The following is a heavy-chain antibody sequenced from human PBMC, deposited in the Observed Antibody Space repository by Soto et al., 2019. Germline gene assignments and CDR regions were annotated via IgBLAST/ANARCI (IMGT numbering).Heavy chain of an antibody. CDR2: ISWNSGSI. V-gene: IGHV3-9*01. D-gene: IGHD2-2*01. CDR1: GFTFDDYA. J-gene: IGHJ5*02. Sequence: QPGGSLRLSCAASGFTFDDYAMHWVRQAPGKGLERVSGISWNSGSIGYADSVKGRFTISRDNAKNSLYLQMNSLRAEDTALYYCARALPVAKGGFDPWGQGTLVTVSS. CDR3: ARALPVAKGGFDP.